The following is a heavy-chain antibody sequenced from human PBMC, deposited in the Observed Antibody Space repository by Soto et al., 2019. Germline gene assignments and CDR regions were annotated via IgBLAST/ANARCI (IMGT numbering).Heavy chain of an antibody. CDR1: GFSFSNSA. CDR3: AKDVKGTNYYYYGVDV. CDR2: ITGSGHLA. V-gene: IGHV3-23*01. D-gene: IGHD1-1*01. Sequence: GGSLRLSCAASGFSFSNSAMNWVRQAPGKGLEWVSGITGSGHLAYYADSVKGRFTVSRDNSKNTLDLQMSSLRAEDTGIYYCAKDVKGTNYYYYGVDVWGKGTTVTVSS. J-gene: IGHJ6*04.